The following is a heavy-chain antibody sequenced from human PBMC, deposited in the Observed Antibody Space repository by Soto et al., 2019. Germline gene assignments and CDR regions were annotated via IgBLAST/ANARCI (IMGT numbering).Heavy chain of an antibody. D-gene: IGHD6-13*01. CDR1: GYSFSSHA. CDR3: ARGGALSTSWYWGDGLDS. V-gene: IGHV1-69*06. J-gene: IGHJ4*02. CDR2: IIPVFGTP. Sequence: SVNVSCKASGYSFSSHAITWVRQAPGQGLEWMGGIIPVFGTPSYAQKFQGRVTISADKSTNTSYLELRSLRSEDTAVYYCARGGALSTSWYWGDGLDSWGQGTQVTVSS.